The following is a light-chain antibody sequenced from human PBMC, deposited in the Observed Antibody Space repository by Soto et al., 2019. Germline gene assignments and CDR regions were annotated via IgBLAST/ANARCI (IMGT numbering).Light chain of an antibody. Sequence: QSVLTRPAYVSGSARQSFTISSTRNSSDVGGYNYVSWYQQHPGKAPKLMIYDVSNRPSGVSNRFSGSKSGNTASLTISGLQAEDEADYYCSSYTSTNTYVFGTGTKVTVL. CDR3: SSYTSTNTYV. CDR1: SSDVGGYNY. V-gene: IGLV2-14*01. CDR2: DVS. J-gene: IGLJ1*01.